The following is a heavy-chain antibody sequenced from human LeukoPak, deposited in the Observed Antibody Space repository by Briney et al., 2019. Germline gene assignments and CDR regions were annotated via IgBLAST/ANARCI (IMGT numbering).Heavy chain of an antibody. D-gene: IGHD6-13*01. CDR1: GFTFSSYA. V-gene: IGHV3-23*01. CDR2: IGASGTNT. Sequence: PGGSLRLSCAASGFTFSSYAMSWVRQAPGKGLEWVSGIGASGTNTYYADSVKGRFTISRDNSKTTLYLQMSSLRAEDTARYYCAKHWQLLVPNLGFFDSWGQGTLVTVSS. CDR3: AKHWQLLVPNLGFFDS. J-gene: IGHJ4*02.